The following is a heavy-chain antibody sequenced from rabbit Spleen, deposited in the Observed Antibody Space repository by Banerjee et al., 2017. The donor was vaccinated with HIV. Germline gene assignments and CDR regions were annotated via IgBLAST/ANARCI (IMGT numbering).Heavy chain of an antibody. Sequence: QSLEESGGDLVKPEASLTLTCTASGFSFTSSDYMCWVRQAPGKGLEWIACIDTGSSGSTYSATWAKGRFTISKTSSTTVTLQMTSLTAADTATYFCARDTGTSFSTYGMDLWGQGTLVTVS. CDR3: ARDTGTSFSTYGMDL. V-gene: IGHV1S40*01. CDR2: IDTGSSGST. D-gene: IGHD8-1*01. CDR1: GFSFTSSDY. J-gene: IGHJ6*01.